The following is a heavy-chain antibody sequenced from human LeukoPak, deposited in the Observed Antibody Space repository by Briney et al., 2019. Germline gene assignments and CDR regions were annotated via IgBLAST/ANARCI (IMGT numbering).Heavy chain of an antibody. Sequence: GGSLRLSCAISGATSYSMNWVRQAPGKGLEWVSYISSSSSTIYYADSVKGRFTISRDNAKNSLYLQMNSLRAEDTAVYYCARLGASEWGQGTLVTVSS. D-gene: IGHD1-26*01. J-gene: IGHJ4*02. V-gene: IGHV3-48*01. CDR3: ARLGASE. CDR1: GATSYS. CDR2: ISSSSSTI.